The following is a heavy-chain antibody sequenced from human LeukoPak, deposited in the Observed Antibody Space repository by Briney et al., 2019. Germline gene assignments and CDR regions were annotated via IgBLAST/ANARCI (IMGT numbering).Heavy chain of an antibody. CDR2: IYHSGST. V-gene: IGHV4-4*02. CDR3: ASPRPYDSSGYYPYYYYGMDV. J-gene: IGHJ6*02. CDR1: GGSISSSNW. Sequence: SETLSLTCAVSGGSISSSNWWSWVRQPPGKGLEWIGEIYHSGSTNYNPSLKSRVTISVDKSKNQFSLKLSSVTAADTAVYYCASPRPYDSSGYYPYYYYGMDVWGQGTTVTVSS. D-gene: IGHD3-22*01.